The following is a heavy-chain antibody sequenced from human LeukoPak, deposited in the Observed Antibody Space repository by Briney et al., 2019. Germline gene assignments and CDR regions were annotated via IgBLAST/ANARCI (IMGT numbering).Heavy chain of an antibody. V-gene: IGHV3-23*01. Sequence: GGSLRLSCAASGFIVSNNAMTWVRQAPGKGLEWVSAINLSGVRTYYADTVKGRFTISRDISKNTLYLQMKSLSAEDTAIYYCAKEYFYGSRAFDIWGQGTMVTVSS. CDR1: GFIVSNNA. CDR2: INLSGVRT. CDR3: AKEYFYGSRAFDI. D-gene: IGHD3-10*01. J-gene: IGHJ3*02.